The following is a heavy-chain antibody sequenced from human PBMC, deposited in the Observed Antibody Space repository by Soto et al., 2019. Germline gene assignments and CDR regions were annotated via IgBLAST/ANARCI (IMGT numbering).Heavy chain of an antibody. CDR3: AREGVAPYYYSDMDV. CDR1: GYTFTRSG. CDR2: ISTYNGDT. Sequence: ASVKVSFKASGYTFTRSGISWVRQAPGQGLEWMGWISTYNGDTNYAQTFQGRVTMTTDTSTSTVHMEVRSLRSDDTAVYYCAREGVAPYYYSDMDVWGQGTPVTDSS. J-gene: IGHJ6*02. D-gene: IGHD5-12*01. V-gene: IGHV1-18*01.